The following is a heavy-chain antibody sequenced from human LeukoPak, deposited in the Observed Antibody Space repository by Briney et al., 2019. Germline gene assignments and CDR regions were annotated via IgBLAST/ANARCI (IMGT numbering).Heavy chain of an antibody. J-gene: IGHJ4*02. CDR3: ARGTTEERPFFNY. V-gene: IGHV4-4*07. CDR1: GGSISSYY. CDR2: FYATGGT. D-gene: IGHD1-1*01. Sequence: SETLSLTCTVSGGSISSYYWSWIRQPAGRGLEWIGRFYATGGTKYNPSLQSRVTMSVDTSKNQFSLKLSSVTAADTAVYYCARGTTEERPFFNYWGQGTLVTVSS.